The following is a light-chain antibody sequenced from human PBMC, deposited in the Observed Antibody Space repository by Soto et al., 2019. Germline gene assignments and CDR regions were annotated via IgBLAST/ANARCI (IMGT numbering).Light chain of an antibody. J-gene: IGKJ1*01. Sequence: EIVLTQSPGTLSLSPGERATLSCRASQSVSSSYLAWYQQKPVQAPRLLIYGASSRATGIPDRFSGSGSGTDFTLTISRLEPEDFAVYYCQQYGSSPGWTFGQGTKVEIK. CDR3: QQYGSSPGWT. V-gene: IGKV3-20*01. CDR1: QSVSSSY. CDR2: GAS.